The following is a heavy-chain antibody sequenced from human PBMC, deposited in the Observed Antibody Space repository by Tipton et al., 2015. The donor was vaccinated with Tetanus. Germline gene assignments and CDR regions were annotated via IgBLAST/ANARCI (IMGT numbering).Heavy chain of an antibody. D-gene: IGHD3-10*01. CDR1: GFTFSSYG. V-gene: IGHV3-23*01. CDR3: AKSRASSHYRGAVEI. Sequence: SLRLSCAASGFTFSSYGMSWVRQAPAKGLEWVSGISGSGDSTYYAGSVKGRFTISRDNSKLYLQMNSLRAEDRAVYYCAKSRASSHYRGAVEIWAQGTMVTVSS. J-gene: IGHJ3*02. CDR2: ISGSGDST.